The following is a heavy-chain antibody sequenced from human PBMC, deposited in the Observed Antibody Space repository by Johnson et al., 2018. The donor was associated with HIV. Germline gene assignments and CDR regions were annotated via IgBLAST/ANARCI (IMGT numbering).Heavy chain of an antibody. D-gene: IGHD5-24*01. CDR2: IRYDGSNK. V-gene: IGHV3-30*02. CDR3: AKGGVGRDGNRDAFDI. Sequence: QVQLVESGGGVVQPGGSLRLSCAASGFTLSIYGMHWVRQAPGKGLEWVTFIRYDGSNKYYAESVKGRFTISRDNPKNTLYLQMNSRRREDTAVYYCAKGGVGRDGNRDAFDIWGQGTTVTVSS. CDR1: GFTLSIYG. J-gene: IGHJ3*02.